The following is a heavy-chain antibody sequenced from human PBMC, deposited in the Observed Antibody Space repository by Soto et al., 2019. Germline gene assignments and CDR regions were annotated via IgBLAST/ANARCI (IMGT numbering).Heavy chain of an antibody. Sequence: SETLSLTCAVYGGSFNGYYWSWIRQPPGKGLEWIGEINHSGSANYNPTFKSRVSISVDTSKNQLSLQLSSVTAADTAVYYCAKGPQGGYYDSGTFYSSVYWGQGTLVTVSS. CDR3: AKGPQGGYYDSGTFYSSVY. V-gene: IGHV4-34*01. D-gene: IGHD3-10*01. CDR1: GGSFNGYY. J-gene: IGHJ4*02. CDR2: INHSGSA.